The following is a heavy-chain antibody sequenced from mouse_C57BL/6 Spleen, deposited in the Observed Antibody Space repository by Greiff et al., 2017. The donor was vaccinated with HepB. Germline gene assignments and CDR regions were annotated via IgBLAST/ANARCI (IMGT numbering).Heavy chain of an antibody. V-gene: IGHV1-81*01. J-gene: IGHJ2*01. CDR1: GYTFTSYG. CDR2: IYPRSGNT. D-gene: IGHD3-1*01. Sequence: VQLQQSGAELARPGASVKLSCKASGYTFTSYGISWVKQRTGQGLEWIGEIYPRSGNTYYNEKFKGKATLTADKSSSTAYMELRSLTSEDSAVYFCARSGEPPYFDYWGQGTTLTVSS. CDR3: ARSGEPPYFDY.